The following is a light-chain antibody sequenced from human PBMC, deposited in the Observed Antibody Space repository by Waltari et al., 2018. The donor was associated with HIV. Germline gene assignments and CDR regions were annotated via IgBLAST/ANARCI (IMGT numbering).Light chain of an antibody. Sequence: DIVMTQSPDFLAVSLGERATTHCTSSQTILYSSNNKTYLILYQQRQRQPPNLHVYWAFTRQSMVPVRFSGSGSGTDFTLTISSLQAEDVAVYYCQQYYNTPLTFGQGTKVEIK. CDR2: WAF. V-gene: IGKV4-1*01. J-gene: IGKJ1*01. CDR1: QTILYSSNNKTY. CDR3: QQYYNTPLT.